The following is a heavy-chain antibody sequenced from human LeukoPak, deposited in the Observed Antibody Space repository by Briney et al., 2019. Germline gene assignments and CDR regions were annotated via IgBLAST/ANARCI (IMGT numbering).Heavy chain of an antibody. J-gene: IGHJ4*02. D-gene: IGHD2-2*02. CDR1: GFTFSSYT. CDR3: AKGLLNLDY. CDR2: ISGSGGST. Sequence: GGSLRLSCAASGFTFSSYTMTWVRQAPGKGLEWVSAISGSGGSTYYADSVKGRFTISRDYSKNTLFLQMNSLRADDTAVYYCAKGLLNLDYWGQGTLVTVSS. V-gene: IGHV3-23*01.